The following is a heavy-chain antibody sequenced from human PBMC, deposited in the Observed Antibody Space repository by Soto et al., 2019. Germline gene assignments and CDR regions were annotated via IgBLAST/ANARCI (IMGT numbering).Heavy chain of an antibody. CDR2: IYHSGST. CDR3: ARARHGTYGMDV. CDR1: GGSISSGGYS. Sequence: SETLSLTCAVSGGSISSGGYSWSWIRQPPGKGLEWIGYIYHSGSTYYNPSLKSRVTISVDRSKNQFSLKLSSVTAADTAVYYCARARHGTYGMDVWGQGTTVTVSS. V-gene: IGHV4-30-2*01. D-gene: IGHD1-26*01. J-gene: IGHJ6*02.